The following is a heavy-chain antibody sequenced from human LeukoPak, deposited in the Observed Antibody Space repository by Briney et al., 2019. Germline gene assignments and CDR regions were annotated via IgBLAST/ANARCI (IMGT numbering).Heavy chain of an antibody. CDR3: ASQKSERWLQFLYYMDV. V-gene: IGHV4-38-2*02. CDR2: IYHSGST. Sequence: PSETLSLTCTVSGYSISSGYYWGWIRQPPGKGLEWIGNIYHSGSTYYNPSLKSRVTISVDTSKNQFSLKLSSVTAADTAVYYCASQKSERWLQFLYYMDVWGKGTTVTVSS. J-gene: IGHJ6*03. CDR1: GYSISSGYY. D-gene: IGHD5-24*01.